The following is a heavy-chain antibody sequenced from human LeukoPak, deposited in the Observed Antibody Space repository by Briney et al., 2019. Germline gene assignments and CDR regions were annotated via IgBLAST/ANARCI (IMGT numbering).Heavy chain of an antibody. CDR3: ARQMATIENWFDP. Sequence: SETLSLTCAVYGGSFSGYYWTWIRQPPGKGLEWIGEIYHSGSTTYNPSLKSRVTISVDTSKNQFSLKLSSVTAADTAVYYCARQMATIENWFDPWGQGTLVTVSS. CDR1: GGSFSGYY. J-gene: IGHJ5*02. V-gene: IGHV4-34*01. CDR2: IYHSGST. D-gene: IGHD5-24*01.